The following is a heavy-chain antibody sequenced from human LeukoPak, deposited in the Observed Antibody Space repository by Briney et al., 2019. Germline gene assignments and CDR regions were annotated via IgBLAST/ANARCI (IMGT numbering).Heavy chain of an antibody. CDR1: GFTFSSYS. V-gene: IGHV3-21*04. D-gene: IGHD3-10*01. Sequence: GGSLRLSCAASGFTFSSYSMNWVRQAPGKGLEWVSSISSSSSYIYYADSVKGRFTISRDNAKNSLYLQMNSLRAEDTAIYYCAKDRSYYSTDAFDIWGQGTMVTVSS. CDR3: AKDRSYYSTDAFDI. J-gene: IGHJ3*02. CDR2: ISSSSSYI.